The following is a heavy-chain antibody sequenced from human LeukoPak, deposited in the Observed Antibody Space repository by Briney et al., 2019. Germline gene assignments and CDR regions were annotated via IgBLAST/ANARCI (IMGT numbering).Heavy chain of an antibody. V-gene: IGHV3-21*01. J-gene: IGHJ4*02. D-gene: IGHD3-10*01. CDR3: ALYGSGTLYDY. CDR2: ISSSSSYI. CDR1: GFTFSSYS. Sequence: GGSLRLSCAASGFTFSSYSMNWVRQAPGKGLEWVSSISSSSSYIYYADSVKGRFTMSRDNAKNSVYLQMNSLRAEDTAVYYCALYGSGTLYDYWGQGTLVTVSS.